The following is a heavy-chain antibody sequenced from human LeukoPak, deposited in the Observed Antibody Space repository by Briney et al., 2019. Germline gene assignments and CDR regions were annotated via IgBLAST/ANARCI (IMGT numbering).Heavy chain of an antibody. Sequence: PGGSLTLSCAASGFIFSSYAMIWVRQAPGEGLEWVSTISGSGANTYYADSVKGRFTISRDNSKNTLFVQMNSLRAEDTALYYCAKIPSKSWSYFDYWGQGTLVTVSS. CDR3: AKIPSKSWSYFDY. CDR2: ISGSGANT. CDR1: GFIFSSYA. J-gene: IGHJ4*02. V-gene: IGHV3-23*01. D-gene: IGHD6-13*01.